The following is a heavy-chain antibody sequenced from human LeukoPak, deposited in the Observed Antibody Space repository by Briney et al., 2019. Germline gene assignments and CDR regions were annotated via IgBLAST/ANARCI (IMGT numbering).Heavy chain of an antibody. D-gene: IGHD1-1*01. CDR2: ISYDGSNK. CDR1: GFTFSSYA. V-gene: IGHV3-30-3*01. J-gene: IGHJ4*02. Sequence: GGSLRLSCAASGFTFSSYAMHWVRQAPGKGLEWVAVISYDGSNKYYADSVKGRFTISRDNSKNTPYLQMNSLRAEDTAVYYCARDYRRTTSYYFDYWGQGTLVTVSS. CDR3: ARDYRRTTSYYFDY.